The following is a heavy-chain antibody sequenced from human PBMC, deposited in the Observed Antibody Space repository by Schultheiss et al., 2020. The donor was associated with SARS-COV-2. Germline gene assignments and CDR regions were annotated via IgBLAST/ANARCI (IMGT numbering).Heavy chain of an antibody. V-gene: IGHV3-21*01. CDR3: AREGGYCSSTSCYIFDY. Sequence: GGSLRLSCAASGFTFSSYSMNWVRQAPGKGLEWVSSISSSSSYIYYADSVKGRFTISRDNAKNSLYLQMNSLRAEDTAVYYCAREGGYCSSTSCYIFDYWGQGTLVTVSS. J-gene: IGHJ4*02. D-gene: IGHD2-2*02. CDR1: GFTFSSYS. CDR2: ISSSSSYI.